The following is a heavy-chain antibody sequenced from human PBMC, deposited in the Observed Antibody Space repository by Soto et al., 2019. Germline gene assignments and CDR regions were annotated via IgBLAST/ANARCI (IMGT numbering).Heavy chain of an antibody. CDR2: MYDTGST. J-gene: IGHJ5*02. V-gene: IGHV4-30-2*01. Sequence: QLQLQESGSGLVKPSQTLSLTCTVSGASMSSGVYSWSWIRQPPGKGLEWIGYMYDTGSTYYSPTLKPRVTISVDMSKNHLSLNLASVTAADTAVYYCGSDRGSGSYYPTWGQGILVTVSS. CDR1: GASMSSGVYS. D-gene: IGHD3-10*01. CDR3: GSDRGSGSYYPT.